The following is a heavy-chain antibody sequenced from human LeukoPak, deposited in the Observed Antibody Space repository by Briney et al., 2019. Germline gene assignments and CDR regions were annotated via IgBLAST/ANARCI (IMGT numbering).Heavy chain of an antibody. V-gene: IGHV1-24*01. CDR2: FDPEVVEA. D-gene: IGHD1-26*01. CDR3: ATVVGATHINWFDP. CDR1: GYTLTELS. Sequence: ASVKVSCKVSGYTLTELSMHWVRQAPGKGRGWMGGFDPEVVEAIYAQKFQGRVTMTEDTSTDTAYMELSSLRSEDTAVYYCATVVGATHINWFDPWGQGTLVTVSS. J-gene: IGHJ5*02.